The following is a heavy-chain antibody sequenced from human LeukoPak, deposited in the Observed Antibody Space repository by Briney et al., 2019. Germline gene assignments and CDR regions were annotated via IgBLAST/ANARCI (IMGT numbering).Heavy chain of an antibody. CDR3: AKGNLRGPPPNIDY. J-gene: IGHJ4*02. V-gene: IGHV3-33*06. D-gene: IGHD5/OR15-5a*01. CDR2: IWYDGSNK. Sequence: GRSLRLSCAASGFTFSNHGMHWVRQAPGKGLEWVALIWYDGSNKEYAESVKGRFTISRDNSKNTLYLQMNSLRDEDTAVYYCAKGNLRGPPPNIDYWGQGSLVTVSS. CDR1: GFTFSNHG.